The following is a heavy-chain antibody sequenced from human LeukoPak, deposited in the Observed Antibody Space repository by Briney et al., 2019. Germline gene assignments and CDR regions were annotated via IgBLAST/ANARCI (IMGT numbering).Heavy chain of an antibody. D-gene: IGHD2-15*01. Sequence: GGSLRLSCDASGFTLSSCAVSWVRQAPGKGLEWVSAITGSGGNTYYAASVKGRFTISRDNSKNALYVQMNSLRAEDTAVYYSAILPLGYWYFDLWGRGTPVSVSS. CDR1: GFTLSSCA. V-gene: IGHV3-23*01. CDR3: AILPLGYWYFDL. J-gene: IGHJ2*01. CDR2: ITGSGGNT.